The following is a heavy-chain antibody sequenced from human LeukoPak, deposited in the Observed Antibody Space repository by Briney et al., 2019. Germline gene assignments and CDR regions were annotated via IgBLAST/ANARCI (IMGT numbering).Heavy chain of an antibody. D-gene: IGHD3-10*01. CDR2: ISGSGGST. CDR1: GFTFSSYD. Sequence: GGSLRLSCAASGFTFSSYDMSWVRQAPGKGLEWVTAISGSGGSTYYADSVKGRFTISRDNSKNTLYLQMNSLRAEDTAVYYCAKVPFGITMVRGVISFFDYWGQGTLVTVSS. J-gene: IGHJ4*02. CDR3: AKVPFGITMVRGVISFFDY. V-gene: IGHV3-23*01.